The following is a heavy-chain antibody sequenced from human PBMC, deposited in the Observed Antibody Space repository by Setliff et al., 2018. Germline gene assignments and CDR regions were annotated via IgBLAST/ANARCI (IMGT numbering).Heavy chain of an antibody. V-gene: IGHV3-43*01. CDR2: ISWDGGST. Sequence: GGSLRLSCAASGFTFDDYTMHWVRQAPGKGLEWVSLISWDGGSTYYADSVKGRFTISRDNSKNSLYLQMNSLRTEDTALYYCAKVAVSSWHIQNKYGMDVWGQVTTVTVSS. J-gene: IGHJ6*02. D-gene: IGHD6-13*01. CDR3: AKVAVSSWHIQNKYGMDV. CDR1: GFTFDDYT.